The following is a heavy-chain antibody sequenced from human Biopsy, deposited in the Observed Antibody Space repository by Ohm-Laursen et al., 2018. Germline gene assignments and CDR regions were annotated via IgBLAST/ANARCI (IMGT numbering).Heavy chain of an antibody. D-gene: IGHD2-15*01. CDR3: AKTGGGGSCYPH. J-gene: IGHJ4*02. V-gene: IGHV3-21*01. Sequence: SLRLSCAASGFSVSSYDMNWVRQAPGKGLEWISYISETSSHIYDADSVKGRITVARDNAKNSLYLQLNSLRAEDTAVYYCAKTGGGGSCYPHWGQGTLVTVSS. CDR2: ISETSSHI. CDR1: GFSVSSYD.